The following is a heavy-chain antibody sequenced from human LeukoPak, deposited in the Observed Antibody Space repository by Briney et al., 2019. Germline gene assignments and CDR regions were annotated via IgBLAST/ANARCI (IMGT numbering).Heavy chain of an antibody. CDR2: INPNHGDT. V-gene: IGHV1-18*04. CDR1: GYTFTGYY. CDR3: ARDGIRVAARLFDY. Sequence: ASVKVSCKASGYTFTGYYMHWVRQAPGQGLEWMGWINPNHGDTNYAQKLQGRVTMTTDTSTSTAYMELRSLRSDDTAVYYCARDGIRVAARLFDYWGQGTLVTVSS. D-gene: IGHD6-6*01. J-gene: IGHJ4*02.